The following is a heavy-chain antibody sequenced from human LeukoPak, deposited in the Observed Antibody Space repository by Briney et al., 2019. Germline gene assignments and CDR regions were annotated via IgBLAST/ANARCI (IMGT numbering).Heavy chain of an antibody. V-gene: IGHV5-51*01. CDR2: IYPGDSDT. J-gene: IGHJ2*01. Sequence: GESLKISCKGSGYSFTNYWIGWVRPMPGKGLEWMGIIYPGDSDTRYSPSFQGQVTISADKSISTAYLQWSSLKASDTAMYYCARLYSSSNWYFDLWGRGTLVTVSS. D-gene: IGHD6-6*01. CDR3: ARLYSSSNWYFDL. CDR1: GYSFTNYW.